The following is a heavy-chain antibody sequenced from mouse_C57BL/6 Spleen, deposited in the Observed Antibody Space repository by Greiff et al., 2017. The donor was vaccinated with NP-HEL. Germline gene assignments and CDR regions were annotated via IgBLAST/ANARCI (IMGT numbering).Heavy chain of an antibody. V-gene: IGHV1-55*01. CDR1: GYTFTSYW. CDR3: ARWSIYYDYDDYFDY. D-gene: IGHD2-4*01. CDR2: IYPGSGST. Sequence: VQLQQPGAELVKPGASVQMSCKASGYTFTSYWITWVKQRPGQGLEWIGDIYPGSGSTNYNEKFKSKATLTVDTSSSTAYMQLSSLTSEDSAVYYCARWSIYYDYDDYFDYWGQGTTLTVSS. J-gene: IGHJ2*01.